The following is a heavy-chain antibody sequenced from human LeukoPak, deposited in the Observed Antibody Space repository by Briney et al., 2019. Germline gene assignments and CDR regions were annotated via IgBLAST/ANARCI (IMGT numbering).Heavy chain of an antibody. J-gene: IGHJ4*02. CDR1: GYSISSGYY. Sequence: PSETLSLTCAVSGYSISSGYYWGWIRQPPGKGLEWIGSIYHSGSTYYNPSLKSRVTISVDTSKNQFSLKLSSVTAADTAVYYCARLRSSSWYDYWGQGTLVTVSS. CDR2: IYHSGST. CDR3: ARLRSSSWYDY. D-gene: IGHD6-13*01. V-gene: IGHV4-38-2*01.